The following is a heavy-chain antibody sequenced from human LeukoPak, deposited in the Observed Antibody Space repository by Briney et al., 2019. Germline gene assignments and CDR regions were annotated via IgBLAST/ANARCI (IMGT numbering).Heavy chain of an antibody. CDR1: GFTFSGYS. CDR3: ARSQLRFLEGNRYYMDV. CDR2: LGRTGEYK. J-gene: IGHJ6*03. V-gene: IGHV3-23*01. Sequence: PGGSLRLSCAASGFTFSGYSMSWVRQAPGKGLEWVAGLGRTGEYKYYADSVKGRFTISRDNSKDTVSLQMNSLRAEDTAVYYCARSQLRFLEGNRYYMDVWGKGTTVTVSS. D-gene: IGHD3-3*01.